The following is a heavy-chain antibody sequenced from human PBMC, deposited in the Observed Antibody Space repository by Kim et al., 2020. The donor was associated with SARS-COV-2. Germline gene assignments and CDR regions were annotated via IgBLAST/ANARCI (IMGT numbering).Heavy chain of an antibody. V-gene: IGHV3-23*01. J-gene: IGHJ4*02. CDR3: AKGGSWCDY. Sequence: GGDNFYPDPVKGRFIVSRDNSRNTLYLQMNSRTAEDTAVYYCAKGGSWCDYWGQGTLVTVSS. CDR2: GGDN. D-gene: IGHD6-13*01.